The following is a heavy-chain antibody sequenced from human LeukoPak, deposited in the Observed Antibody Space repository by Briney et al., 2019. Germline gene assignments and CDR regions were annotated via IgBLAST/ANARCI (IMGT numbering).Heavy chain of an antibody. Sequence: GGSLRLSCAASGFSFSSYNMNWVRQTPGKGLEWVSSITISSTYTFYADSVKGRFTISRDNARNSLYLQMNSLRAEDTAVYYCARDPYSGTYGDTYYYYMDVWGKGTTVTISS. D-gene: IGHD1-26*01. V-gene: IGHV3-21*01. CDR2: ITISSTYT. CDR1: GFSFSSYN. CDR3: ARDPYSGTYGDTYYYYMDV. J-gene: IGHJ6*03.